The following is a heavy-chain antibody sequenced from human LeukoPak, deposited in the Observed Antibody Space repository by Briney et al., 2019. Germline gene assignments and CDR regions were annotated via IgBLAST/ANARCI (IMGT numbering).Heavy chain of an antibody. V-gene: IGHV1-2*02. CDR1: GYTFTGYY. J-gene: IGHJ4*02. Sequence: ASVKVSCKASGYTFTGYYMYGVRQAPGQGLEWMGWINPSSGGTNYAQKFQGRVTMTRDTSISTAYMELSSLRSDDTAVYYSARDRSSTFGYWGQGTLVTVSS. CDR3: ARDRSSTFGY. D-gene: IGHD2-2*01. CDR2: INPSSGGT.